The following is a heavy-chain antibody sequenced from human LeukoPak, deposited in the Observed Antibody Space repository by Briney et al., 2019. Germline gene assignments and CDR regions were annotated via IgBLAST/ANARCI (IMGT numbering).Heavy chain of an antibody. CDR1: GFTFSSYA. CDR2: ISYDGSNK. D-gene: IGHD4-17*01. V-gene: IGHV3-30*04. CDR3: ARETTVTSFDY. J-gene: IGHJ4*02. Sequence: PGGSLRLSCAASGFTFSSYAMHWVRQAPGKGLVWVAVISYDGSNKYYTDSVKGRFTISRDNSKKTLYLQMNSLRAEDTAVYYCARETTVTSFDYWGQGTLVTVSS.